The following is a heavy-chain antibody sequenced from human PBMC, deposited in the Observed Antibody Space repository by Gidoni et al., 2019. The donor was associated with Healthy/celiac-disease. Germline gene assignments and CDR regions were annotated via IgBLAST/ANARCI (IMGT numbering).Heavy chain of an antibody. CDR1: GFTFSSLS. J-gene: IGHJ4*02. V-gene: IGHV3-64D*06. CDR2: ISSNGGST. Sequence: EVQLVESGGGLVQPGGSLILPCSASGFTFSSLSRHWVRQAPGKGLEYVSAISSNGGSTYYADSVKGRFTISRDNSKNTLYLQMSSLRAEDTAVYYCVKAERRYCTNGVCYTYSDYWGQGTLVTVSS. D-gene: IGHD2-8*01. CDR3: VKAERRYCTNGVCYTYSDY.